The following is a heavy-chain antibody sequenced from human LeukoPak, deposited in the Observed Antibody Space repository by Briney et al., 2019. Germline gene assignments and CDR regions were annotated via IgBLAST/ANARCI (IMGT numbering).Heavy chain of an antibody. CDR3: AKDDTWIQLWYDY. D-gene: IGHD5-18*01. V-gene: IGHV3-23*01. J-gene: IGHJ4*02. Sequence: GGSLRLSCVGSRFPPRKYAMSWVRQAPGKGLEWVSGISGSGGSKYYADSVKGRFTISRDNSKNMLYLQMNSLRAEDTAVYYCAKDDTWIQLWYDYWGQGTLVTVSS. CDR2: ISGSGGSK. CDR1: RFPPRKYA.